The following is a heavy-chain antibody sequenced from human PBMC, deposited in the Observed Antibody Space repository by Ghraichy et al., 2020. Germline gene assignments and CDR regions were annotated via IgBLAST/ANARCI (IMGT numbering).Heavy chain of an antibody. D-gene: IGHD5-18*01. Sequence: GSLRLSCAVYGGSFSSYYWSWIRQPPGKGLEWIGEINHSGSTNYNPSLKSRVTISVDTSKNQFSLKLSSVTAADTAVYYCARGRIQLWFNPGAPLKNWFDPWGQGTLVTVSS. V-gene: IGHV4-34*01. J-gene: IGHJ5*02. CDR1: GGSFSSYY. CDR3: ARGRIQLWFNPGAPLKNWFDP. CDR2: INHSGST.